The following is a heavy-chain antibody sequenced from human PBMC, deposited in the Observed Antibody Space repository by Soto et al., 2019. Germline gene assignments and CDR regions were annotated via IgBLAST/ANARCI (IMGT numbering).Heavy chain of an antibody. V-gene: IGHV2-5*02. CDR2: IYWDDDK. D-gene: IGHD6-13*01. CDR1: GFSLTPPGLG. J-gene: IGHJ4*02. Sequence: QITLEESGPTVVKPTQTLTLTCTFSGFSLTPPGLGVGWVRQTPVKALEWLALIYWDDDKRYNPSLRSRLSIANDTSKNQVVLTMTKMDPVYTATYFCAHKHLAAAGYCFDHWGQGTLVTVSS. CDR3: AHKHLAAAGYCFDH.